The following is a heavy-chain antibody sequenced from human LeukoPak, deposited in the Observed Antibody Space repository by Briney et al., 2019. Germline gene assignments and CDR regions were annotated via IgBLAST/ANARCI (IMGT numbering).Heavy chain of an antibody. Sequence: GGSLRLSCAASRFTFSSYWMSWVRQAPGKGLEWVANIKQDGSEKYYVDSVKGRFTISRDNAKNSLYLQMNSLRAEDTAVYYCARAMYYYDSSGYYYNWFDPWGQGTLVTVSS. CDR1: RFTFSSYW. D-gene: IGHD3-22*01. V-gene: IGHV3-7*01. CDR3: ARAMYYYDSSGYYYNWFDP. CDR2: IKQDGSEK. J-gene: IGHJ5*02.